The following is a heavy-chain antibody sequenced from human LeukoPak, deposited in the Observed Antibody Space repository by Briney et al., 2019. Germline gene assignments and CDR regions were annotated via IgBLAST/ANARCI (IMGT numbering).Heavy chain of an antibody. V-gene: IGHV4-59*02. J-gene: IGHJ3*02. Sequence: SETLSLTCTVSGGPVNNYYWSWIRQPPGEGLEWIGYISNGGTTNYNPSLKSRVTISVDKSKNQLSLKLGSVTAADTAVYHCVRLQPNTDEWAFDNWGQGTLVTVS. CDR1: GGPVNNYY. CDR3: VRLQPNTDEWAFDN. CDR2: ISNGGTT. D-gene: IGHD1-1*01.